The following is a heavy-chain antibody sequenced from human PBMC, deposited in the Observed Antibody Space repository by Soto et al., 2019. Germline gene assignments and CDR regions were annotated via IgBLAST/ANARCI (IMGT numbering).Heavy chain of an antibody. CDR2: INPNGGIT. CDR1: GYTFTHYY. Sequence: ASVKVSCKASGYTFTHYYIHWVRQAPGQGLEWMGIINPNGGITTYAQKFRAGFSVTRDTSTSTVYLELSSLRSEDSAVYYCATSVNSAMAFDYWGQGTLVTV. V-gene: IGHV1-46*01. J-gene: IGHJ4*02. CDR3: ATSVNSAMAFDY. D-gene: IGHD5-18*01.